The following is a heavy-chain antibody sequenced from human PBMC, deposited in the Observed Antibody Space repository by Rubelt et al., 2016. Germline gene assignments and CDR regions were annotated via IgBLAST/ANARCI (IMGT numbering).Heavy chain of an antibody. CDR1: GFTFSSYA. V-gene: IGHV3-23*01. CDR2: ISGSGGST. D-gene: IGHD4-17*01. CDR3: AKDRGHTDMTTVTSGVCDY. Sequence: GSLRLSCAASGFTFSSYAMSWVRQAPGKGLEWVSAISGSGGSTYYADSVKGRFTISRDNSKNTLYLQMNSLRAEDTAVYYCAKDRGHTDMTTVTSGVCDYWGQGTLVTVSS. J-gene: IGHJ4*02.